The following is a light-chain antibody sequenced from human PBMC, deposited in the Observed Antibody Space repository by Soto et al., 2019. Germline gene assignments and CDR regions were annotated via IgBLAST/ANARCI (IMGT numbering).Light chain of an antibody. CDR3: QQSYSTPIT. CDR1: QSISSY. V-gene: IGKV1-39*01. J-gene: IGKJ5*01. Sequence: DIQMTQSPFSLSASVGDRVTITCRASQSISSYLNWYQQKPGKAPKLLIYAASSLQSGVPSRFSGNGSGTDFTLTISSLQPEDFATYYCQQSYSTPITFGQGTRLENK. CDR2: AAS.